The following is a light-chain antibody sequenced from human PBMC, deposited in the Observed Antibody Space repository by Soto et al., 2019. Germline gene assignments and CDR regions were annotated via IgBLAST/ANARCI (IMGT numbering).Light chain of an antibody. CDR2: GAS. CDR1: QSIFTN. V-gene: IGKV3-15*01. J-gene: IGKJ4*01. Sequence: EIVMTQSPATLSMSPGESATLSCRASQSIFTNLAWYQQKPGQAPRLLIYGASTRATGVPARFSGSGSGTEFTLSISSLQSEHFAVYYCQQYNSWPLTFGGGTKVEIK. CDR3: QQYNSWPLT.